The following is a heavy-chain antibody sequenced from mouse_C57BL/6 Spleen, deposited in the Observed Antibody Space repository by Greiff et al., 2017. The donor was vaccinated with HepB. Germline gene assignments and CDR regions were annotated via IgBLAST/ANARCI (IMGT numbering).Heavy chain of an antibody. J-gene: IGHJ2*01. CDR3: ARSHYGSSPCYFDY. Sequence: QVQLQQPGAELVRPGSSVKLSCKASGYTFTSYWMHWVKQRPIQGLEWIGNIDPSDSETHYNQKFKDKATLTVDKSSSTAYMQLSSLTSEDSAVYYGARSHYGSSPCYFDYWGQGTTLTVSS. CDR1: GYTFTSYW. V-gene: IGHV1-52*01. D-gene: IGHD1-1*01. CDR2: IDPSDSET.